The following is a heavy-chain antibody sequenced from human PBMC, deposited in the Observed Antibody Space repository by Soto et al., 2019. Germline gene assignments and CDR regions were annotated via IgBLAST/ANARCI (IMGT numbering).Heavy chain of an antibody. J-gene: IGHJ4*02. CDR2: TYYRSKWYN. CDR1: WDSFSSNNAA. V-gene: IGHV6-1*01. Sequence: SLTLSLPCAISWDSFSSNNAACNCSRQSPSRGLEWLGRTYYRSKWYNDYAVSVKSRITINPDTSKNQFSLQLNSVTPEDTAVYYCERDHIAARSALDYWGQGTLVTVSS. CDR3: ERDHIAARSALDY. D-gene: IGHD6-6*01.